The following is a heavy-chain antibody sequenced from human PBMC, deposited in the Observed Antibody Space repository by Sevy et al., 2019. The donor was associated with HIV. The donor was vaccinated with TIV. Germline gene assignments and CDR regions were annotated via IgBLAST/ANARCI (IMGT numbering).Heavy chain of an antibody. V-gene: IGHV3-66*02. Sequence: GGSLRLSCAASGFTVSSNYMSWVRQAPGKGLEWVSVIYSGGSTYYADSVKGRFTISRDNSKNTRYLQMNSLRAEDTAVYYCARDITRIQLGYWGQGTLVTVSS. CDR3: ARDITRIQLGY. J-gene: IGHJ4*02. CDR1: GFTVSSNY. D-gene: IGHD1-1*01. CDR2: IYSGGST.